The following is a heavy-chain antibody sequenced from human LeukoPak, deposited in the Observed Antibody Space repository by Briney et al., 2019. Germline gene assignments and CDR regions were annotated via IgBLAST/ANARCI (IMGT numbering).Heavy chain of an antibody. Sequence: PSETLSLTCTVSGGSISSYYWSWIRQPPGKGLEWIGYIYYSGSTNYNPSLKSRVTISVDTSKNQFSLKLSSVTAADTAVYYCARGSYDSSGYYPFQHWGQGTLVTVSS. CDR2: IYYSGST. CDR1: GGSISSYY. CDR3: ARGSYDSSGYYPFQH. V-gene: IGHV4-59*01. J-gene: IGHJ1*01. D-gene: IGHD3-22*01.